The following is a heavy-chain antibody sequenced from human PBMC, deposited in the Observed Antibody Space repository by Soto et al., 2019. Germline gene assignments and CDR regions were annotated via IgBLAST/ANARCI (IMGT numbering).Heavy chain of an antibody. CDR1: GYSFTSYT. Sequence: QVQLVQSGAEEKKPGASVKVSCKASGYSFTSYTMHWVRQVPGQRLEWMGWILAVNGYAKYSEKFQGRVTMTVDTFASTAYMELSSLRSEDTAVYYCARELDRGSWSSGYWGQGTLITVSS. V-gene: IGHV1-3*05. CDR3: ARELDRGSWSSGY. CDR2: ILAVNGYA. J-gene: IGHJ4*02. D-gene: IGHD6-13*01.